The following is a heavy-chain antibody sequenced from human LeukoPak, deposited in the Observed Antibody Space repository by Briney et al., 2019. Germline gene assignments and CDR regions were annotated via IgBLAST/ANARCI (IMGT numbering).Heavy chain of an antibody. CDR2: INPNSGGT. Sequence: ASVKVSCKASGYTFTGYYMHWVRQAPGQGPEWMGWINPNSGGTDYAQKFQGRVTMTRDTSINTAYMELSSLRSDDTAVYYCARGRYCSDGNCYHNWFDPWGQGTLVTVSS. D-gene: IGHD2-15*01. J-gene: IGHJ5*02. CDR1: GYTFTGYY. CDR3: ARGRYCSDGNCYHNWFDP. V-gene: IGHV1-2*02.